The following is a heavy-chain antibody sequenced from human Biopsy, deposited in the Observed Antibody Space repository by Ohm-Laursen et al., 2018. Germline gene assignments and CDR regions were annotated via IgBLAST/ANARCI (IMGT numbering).Heavy chain of an antibody. CDR2: IFNSANT. CDR1: GGSISSGGSY. V-gene: IGHV4-31*01. CDR3: ARGDYFDSNGYFWFDP. D-gene: IGHD3-22*01. Sequence: LSLTCTVSGGSISSGGSYWSWIRQRPGKGLEWIGYIFNSANTYYNPSLKNLITISGDTSKNQFSLKLNSVTAADTAVYYCARGDYFDSNGYFWFDPWGQGTLVTVSS. J-gene: IGHJ5*02.